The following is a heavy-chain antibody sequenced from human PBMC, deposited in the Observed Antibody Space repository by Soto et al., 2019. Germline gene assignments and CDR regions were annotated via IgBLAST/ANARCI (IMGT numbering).Heavy chain of an antibody. Sequence: ASVKVSCKASGYTFTSYGISWVRQAPGQGLEWMGWISAYNGNTNYAQKLQGRVTMTTDTSTSTAYMELRSLRSDDTAVYYCARDWPKLSATLRFFDYWGQGILVTVSS. CDR3: ARDWPKLSATLRFFDY. J-gene: IGHJ4*02. V-gene: IGHV1-18*01. CDR1: GYTFTSYG. CDR2: ISAYNGNT. D-gene: IGHD2-15*01.